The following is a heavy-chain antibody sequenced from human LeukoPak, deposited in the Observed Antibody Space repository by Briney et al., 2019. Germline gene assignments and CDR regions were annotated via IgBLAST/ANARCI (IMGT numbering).Heavy chain of an antibody. J-gene: IGHJ4*02. CDR1: GDSVSTASNA. V-gene: IGHV6-1*01. D-gene: IGHD4-11*01. Sequence: SQTLSLTCAISGDSVSTASNAWYWIRQSPSRGLEWLGRTYYNSKWYTDYAVSVSGRTTINPDTSRNQLSLQLSFVTPEDTAVYYCARDLHDWGQGTLVTVSS. CDR3: ARDLHD. CDR2: TYYNSKWYT.